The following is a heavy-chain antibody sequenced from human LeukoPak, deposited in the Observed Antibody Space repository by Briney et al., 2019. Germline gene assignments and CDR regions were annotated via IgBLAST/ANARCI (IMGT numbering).Heavy chain of an antibody. Sequence: SETLSLTCTVSGGSVSSSYWSWIRQAPGKGLEWIGYIYYSGSTNYNPSLKSRVTISGDTSKKQFSLKVSSVTAADTAVYYCASLGYSYGRGWFDPWGQGTLVTVSA. V-gene: IGHV4-59*02. CDR2: IYYSGST. D-gene: IGHD5-18*01. CDR3: ASLGYSYGRGWFDP. J-gene: IGHJ5*02. CDR1: GGSVSSSY.